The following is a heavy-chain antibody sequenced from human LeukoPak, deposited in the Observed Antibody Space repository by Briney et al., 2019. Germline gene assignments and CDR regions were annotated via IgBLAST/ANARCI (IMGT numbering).Heavy chain of an antibody. Sequence: GGSLRLSCVASGSTFSDHYMDWVRQAPGKGLEWVARIRNRARGYTTDYAASAKGRCTISRDDSEGSLYLQMNSLQTEDTAVYYCATETKDSSAYYYFDYWGQGALVNVSS. CDR3: ATETKDSSAYYYFDY. CDR1: GSTFSDHY. V-gene: IGHV3-72*01. J-gene: IGHJ4*02. CDR2: IRNRARGYTT. D-gene: IGHD3-22*01.